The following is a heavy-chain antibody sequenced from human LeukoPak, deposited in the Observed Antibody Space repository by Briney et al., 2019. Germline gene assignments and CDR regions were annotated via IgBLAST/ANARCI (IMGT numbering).Heavy chain of an antibody. CDR3: ARGGGHSSGVGFADY. V-gene: IGHV1-2*02. CDR1: GYTFTDYH. Sequence: ASVKVSCKASGYTFTDYHIHWVRQAPGQGLEWMGWINPNGGGTNYAGKFQGRVTMTSDTSISTAYMDLSRLRSDDTAVYYCARGGGHSSGVGFADYWGQGTLVTVSS. CDR2: INPNGGGT. D-gene: IGHD6-19*01. J-gene: IGHJ4*02.